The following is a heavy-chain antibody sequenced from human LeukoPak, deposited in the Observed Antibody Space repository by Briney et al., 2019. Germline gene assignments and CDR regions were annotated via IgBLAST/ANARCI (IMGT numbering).Heavy chain of an antibody. CDR1: GFTFSSYA. V-gene: IGHV3-23*01. Sequence: GSLRLSCAASGFTFSSYAMTWVRQAPGKGLEWVSTISGSGGGTYYADSVKGRFTISRDNSKKTLYLQMNSLGAEDTAVYYCANHFASATCDAYNSWRQGVLVTVSS. D-gene: IGHD1-1*01. J-gene: IGHJ1*01. CDR3: ANHFASATCDAYNS. CDR2: ISGSGGGT.